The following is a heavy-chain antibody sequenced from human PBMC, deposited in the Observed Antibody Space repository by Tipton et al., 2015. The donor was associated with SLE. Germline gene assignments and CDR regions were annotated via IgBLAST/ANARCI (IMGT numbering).Heavy chain of an antibody. CDR3: ARGGAVAGTVAFDI. V-gene: IGHV4-34*01. J-gene: IGHJ3*02. CDR1: GGSFSGYY. D-gene: IGHD6-19*01. Sequence: TLSLTCAVYGGSFSGYYWSWIRQPPGKGLEWIGEISHSGSTDYNPSLKSRVTISVDTSKNQFSLKLSSVTAADTAVYYCARGGAVAGTVAFDIWGQGTMVTVSS. CDR2: ISHSGST.